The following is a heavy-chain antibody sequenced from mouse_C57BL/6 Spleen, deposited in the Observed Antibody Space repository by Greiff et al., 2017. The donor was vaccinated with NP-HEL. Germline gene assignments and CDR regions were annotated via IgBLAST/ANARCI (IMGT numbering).Heavy chain of an antibody. D-gene: IGHD2-5*01. CDR2: IYPGNSDT. CDR1: GYTFTSYW. J-gene: IGHJ2*01. Sequence: EVQLQQSGTVLARPGASAKMSCKTSGYTFTSYWMHWVKQRPGQGLEWIGAIYPGNSDTSYNQKFKGKAKLTAVTSASTAYMELSSLTNEDSAVYYCTRSGLDSNLDYWGQGTTLTVSS. V-gene: IGHV1-5*01. CDR3: TRSGLDSNLDY.